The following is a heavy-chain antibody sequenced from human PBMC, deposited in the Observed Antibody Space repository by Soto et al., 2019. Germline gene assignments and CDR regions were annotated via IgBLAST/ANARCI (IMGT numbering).Heavy chain of an antibody. J-gene: IGHJ4*02. CDR1: GGSFSGYY. CDR3: ASTTVTTFGILYYFDY. D-gene: IGHD4-17*01. CDR2: INHSGST. Sequence: SETLSLTCAVYGGSFSGYYWSWIRQPPGKGLEWIGEINHSGSTNYNPSLKSRVTISVDTSKNQFSLKLSSVTAADTAVYYCASTTVTTFGILYYFDYWGQGTLVTVSS. V-gene: IGHV4-34*01.